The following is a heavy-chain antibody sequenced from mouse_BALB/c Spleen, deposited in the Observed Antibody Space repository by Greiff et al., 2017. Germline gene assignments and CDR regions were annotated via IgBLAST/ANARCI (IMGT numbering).Heavy chain of an antibody. CDR2: IDPSDSET. Sequence: VQLQQPGAELVKPGAPVKLSCKASGYTFTSYWMNWVKQRPGRGLEWIGRIDPSDSETHYNQKFKDKATLTVDKSSSTAYIQLSSLTSEDSAVYYCARGITYAMDYWGQGTSVTVSS. CDR3: ARGITYAMDY. J-gene: IGHJ4*01. V-gene: IGHV1-69*02. CDR1: GYTFTSYW. D-gene: IGHD2-4*01.